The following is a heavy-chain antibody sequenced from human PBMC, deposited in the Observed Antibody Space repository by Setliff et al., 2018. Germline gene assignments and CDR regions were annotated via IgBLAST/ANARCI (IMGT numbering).Heavy chain of an antibody. CDR2: TIPMFGTT. Sequence: SVKVSCKASGGTFSSYGISWVRQAPGQGLEWMGGTIPMFGTTNYARKFQGRVTIITDESTSTAYMELSSLRSDDTAVYYCARAPLESGYYYGQGHYFDYWGQGTLVTVSS. CDR3: ARAPLESGYYYGQGHYFDY. J-gene: IGHJ4*02. D-gene: IGHD5-18*01. V-gene: IGHV1-69*05. CDR1: GGTFSSYG.